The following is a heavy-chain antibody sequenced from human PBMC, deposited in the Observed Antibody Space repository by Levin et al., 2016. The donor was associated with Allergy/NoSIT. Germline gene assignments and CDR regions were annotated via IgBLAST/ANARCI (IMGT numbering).Heavy chain of an antibody. Sequence: RQAPGKGLEWIGYIYYSGSTNYNPSLKSRVTISVDTSKNQFSLKLSSVTAADTAVYYCARDSWAGWFDPWGQGTLVTVSS. V-gene: IGHV4-59*01. D-gene: IGHD6-19*01. J-gene: IGHJ5*02. CDR2: IYYSGST. CDR3: ARDSWAGWFDP.